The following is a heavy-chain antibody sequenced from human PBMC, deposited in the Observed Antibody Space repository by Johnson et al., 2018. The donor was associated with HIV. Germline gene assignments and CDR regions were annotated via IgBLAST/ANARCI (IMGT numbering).Heavy chain of an antibody. CDR3: ARVSQQQVEVYDAFDI. CDR1: AFTFSSYD. Sequence: VQLLESGGGVVQPGRSLRLSCAASAFTFSSYDMHWVRQAPGKGLEWVAVISFDGSNKYYADSVMGRFTISRDNSKNTLYLQMFSMRAEDTAVYYCARVSQQQVEVYDAFDIWGQWTMVTVSS. J-gene: IGHJ3*02. V-gene: IGHV3-30*03. D-gene: IGHD6-13*01. CDR2: ISFDGSNK.